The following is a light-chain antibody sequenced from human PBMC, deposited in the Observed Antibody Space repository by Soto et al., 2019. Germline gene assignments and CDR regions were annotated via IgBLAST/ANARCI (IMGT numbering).Light chain of an antibody. Sequence: EIVLTQSPGTLSLSPGEIATLSCSASQSVSNNYLAWYQQKPGQAPRLLIYDASTRATGIPDRFSGSGSGTDFTLTISRLEPADFAVYYCQQYGSSPWKFGQGTKVDIK. J-gene: IGKJ1*01. CDR1: QSVSNNY. CDR3: QQYGSSPWK. V-gene: IGKV3-20*01. CDR2: DAS.